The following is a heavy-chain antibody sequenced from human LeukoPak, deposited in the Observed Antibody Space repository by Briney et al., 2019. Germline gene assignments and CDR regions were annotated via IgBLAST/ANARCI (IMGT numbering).Heavy chain of an antibody. CDR3: TRMTTGHDY. CDR2: INHSGYT. Sequence: SETQSLTCAVSGVSFNDYYWSWVRQTPGKGLEWIGEINHSGYTNDSPSLKSRVTLSIDTSRKQCSLNLRSVTVADTGIYYCTRMTTGHDYWGQGTLVSVSS. D-gene: IGHD4-17*01. J-gene: IGHJ4*02. V-gene: IGHV4-34*01. CDR1: GVSFNDYY.